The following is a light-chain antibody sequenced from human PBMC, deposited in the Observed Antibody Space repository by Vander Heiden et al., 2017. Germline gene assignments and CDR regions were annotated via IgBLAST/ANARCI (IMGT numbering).Light chain of an antibody. CDR2: GAS. CDR1: QSVSSN. J-gene: IGKJ5*01. Sequence: EIVMTQSPATLSVSPGERATVSCRASQSVSSNLAWYQQKPGQAPRLLIYGASTRATGIPASFSGSGSGTAFTLTISSLQSEDFAVYYCQQYNNWPVTFGQGTRLEIK. V-gene: IGKV3-15*01. CDR3: QQYNNWPVT.